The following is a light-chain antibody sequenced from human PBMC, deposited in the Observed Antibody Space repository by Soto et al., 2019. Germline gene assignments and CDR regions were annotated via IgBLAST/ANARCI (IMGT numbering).Light chain of an antibody. CDR1: QALVYGDGNTY. J-gene: IGKJ1*01. Sequence: DVVLPQSPLSLTVTLGQPASISCTSSQALVYGDGNTYLIWVQQRPGQSPRGLIYNVSRRDSVVPDRFSGSGSCTDFTLKISRVEAEDVGIYYCMQNTHWPRTFGQGTKVEIK. CDR2: NVS. CDR3: MQNTHWPRT. V-gene: IGKV2-30*01.